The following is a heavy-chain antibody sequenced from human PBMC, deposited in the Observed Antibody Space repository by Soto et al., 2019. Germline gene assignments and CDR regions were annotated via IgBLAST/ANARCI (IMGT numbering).Heavy chain of an antibody. CDR3: SISNSYGRGDF. CDR2: IIPVFGTT. J-gene: IGHJ4*02. D-gene: IGHD1-1*01. V-gene: IGHV1-69*01. Sequence: QVQLVQSGAEVKKPGSSVRVSCKASGGTLNSYTISWVRQAPGQGLVWMGGIIPVFGTTDYAQKFQGRVTITADQSTGTAYLDLFSLSSEETAIYYCSISNSYGRGDFWGQGTLVTVSS. CDR1: GGTLNSYT.